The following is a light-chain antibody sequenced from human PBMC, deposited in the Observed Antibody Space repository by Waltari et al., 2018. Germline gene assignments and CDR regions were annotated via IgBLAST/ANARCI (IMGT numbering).Light chain of an antibody. CDR2: KAS. CDR3: QQYNSESLLS. CDR1: QSISTW. V-gene: IGKV1-5*03. Sequence: DIQMTQSPSTLPASVGGGGIFSCRASQSISTWLAWYQQKPGKAPKLRIYKASTLESGVPSRFSGSGSGTEFTLTISSLQPEDFATYYCQQYNSESLLSFGGGNKVEIK. J-gene: IGKJ4*01.